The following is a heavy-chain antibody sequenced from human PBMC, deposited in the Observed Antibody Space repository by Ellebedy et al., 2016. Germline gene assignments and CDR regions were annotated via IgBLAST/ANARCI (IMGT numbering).Heavy chain of an antibody. V-gene: IGHV3-23*01. J-gene: IGHJ5*02. CDR2: ISGGGGST. D-gene: IGHD3-10*01. CDR1: GFTFSSYA. Sequence: GGSLRLXXAASGFTFSSYAMSWVRQAPGKGLEWVSTISGGGGSTYYADFVKGRLTISRDNSKNTLSLQMSSLRAEDTAVYFCARGNGYYPGSGSHNYYWFDPWGQGTLVTVSS. CDR3: ARGNGYYPGSGSHNYYWFDP.